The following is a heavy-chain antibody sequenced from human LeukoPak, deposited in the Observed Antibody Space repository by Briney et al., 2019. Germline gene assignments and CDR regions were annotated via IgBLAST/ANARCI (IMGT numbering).Heavy chain of an antibody. V-gene: IGHV4-34*01. CDR3: ARDSYYYDSSGYYRMDY. D-gene: IGHD3-22*01. CDR1: GGSFSGYY. J-gene: IGHJ4*02. CDR2: INHSGST. Sequence: PSETLSLTCAVYGGSFSGYYWSWIRQPPGKGLEWIGEINHSGSTNYNPSLKSRVTISVDTSKNQFSLKLSSVTAADTAVYYCARDSYYYDSSGYYRMDYWGQGTLVTVSS.